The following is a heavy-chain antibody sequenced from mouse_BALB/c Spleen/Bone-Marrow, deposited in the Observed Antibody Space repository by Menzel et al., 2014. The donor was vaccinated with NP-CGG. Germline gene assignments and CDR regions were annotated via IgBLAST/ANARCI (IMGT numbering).Heavy chain of an antibody. D-gene: IGHD1-1*01. CDR3: TRITTVVRYFDV. CDR1: GYTFTTYT. CDR2: INSSSGYA. V-gene: IGHV1-4*01. Sequence: QVQLQQSGAELARPGASVKMSCKASGYTFTTYTIHWVKQRPGQGLEWIGYINSSSGYANYNQNFKDKATLTADKSSSTAYMQLSSLTSEDSAVYYCTRITTVVRYFDVWGTGTTVTVSS. J-gene: IGHJ1*03.